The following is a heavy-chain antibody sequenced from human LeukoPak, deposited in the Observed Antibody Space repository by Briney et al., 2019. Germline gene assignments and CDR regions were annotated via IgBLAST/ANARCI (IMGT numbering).Heavy chain of an antibody. CDR2: IKQDGSEK. CDR3: ARPTVTTGVDAFDI. D-gene: IGHD4-11*01. CDR1: GFTFSYYW. Sequence: SGGSLRLSCAAPGFTFSYYWMTWVRQAPGKGLEWVANIKQDGSEKYYVDSVKGRFTISRDNPKNSLYLQMGSLRAEDTAVYYCARPTVTTGVDAFDIWGQGTMVTVSS. V-gene: IGHV3-7*01. J-gene: IGHJ3*02.